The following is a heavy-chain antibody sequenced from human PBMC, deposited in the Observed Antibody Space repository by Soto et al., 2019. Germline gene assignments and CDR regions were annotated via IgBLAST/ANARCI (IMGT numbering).Heavy chain of an antibody. CDR2: INGRGNYI. CDR1: VFTFITYH. V-gene: IGHV3-21*04. D-gene: IGHD1-26*01. Sequence: GRSLRLSCASSVFTFITYHMNWLRQAPGKGLEWVSSINGRGNYIYYAESVKGRFTISRDNAKNSLYLQMDRLRAEDTALYYCVREDGKVGTNSAFDYWGLGALVTVSS. CDR3: VREDGKVGTNSAFDY. J-gene: IGHJ4*02.